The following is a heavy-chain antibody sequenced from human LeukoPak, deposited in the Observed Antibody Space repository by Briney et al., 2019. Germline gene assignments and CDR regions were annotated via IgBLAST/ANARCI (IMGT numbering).Heavy chain of an antibody. J-gene: IGHJ6*03. Sequence: GGSLRLSCAASGFTFDDYGMSWVRQAPGKGLEWVSGINWNGGSTYYADSVKGRFTISRDNSKNTLYLQMNSLRAEDTAVYYCAKSALGVVVTSHYYYMDVWGKGTTVTISS. D-gene: IGHD3-22*01. CDR1: GFTFDDYG. V-gene: IGHV3-20*04. CDR3: AKSALGVVVTSHYYYMDV. CDR2: INWNGGST.